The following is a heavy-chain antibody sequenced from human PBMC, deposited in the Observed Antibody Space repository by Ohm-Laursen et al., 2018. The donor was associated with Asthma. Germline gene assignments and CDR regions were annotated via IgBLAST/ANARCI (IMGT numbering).Heavy chain of an antibody. CDR1: GFTFGDYA. Sequence: SLRLSCAASGFTFGDYAMSWFRQAPGKGLEWVGFIKSKAYGGTTEYAASVKGRFTISRDDSKSIAYLQMNSLRAEDKAVYYCAKMTVSANAFDIWGQGTMVTVSS. D-gene: IGHD4-17*01. CDR3: AKMTVSANAFDI. V-gene: IGHV3-49*03. J-gene: IGHJ3*02. CDR2: IKSKAYGGTT.